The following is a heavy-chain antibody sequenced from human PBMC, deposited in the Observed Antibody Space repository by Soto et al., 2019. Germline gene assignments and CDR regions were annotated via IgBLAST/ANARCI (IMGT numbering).Heavy chain of an antibody. CDR2: IYATGTT. V-gene: IGHV4-4*07. J-gene: IGHJ5*02. D-gene: IGHD1-1*01. CDR3: VRDGTKTLRDWFDP. CDR1: GASIRGFY. Sequence: QVQLQESGPGLVKPSETLSLTCTVSGASIRGFYWSWIRKSAGKGLEWIWRIYATGTTDYNPSLKCRVMMSVDTSKKQFSLKLRSVTAADTAVYYCVRDGTKTLRDWFDPWGQGISVTVSS.